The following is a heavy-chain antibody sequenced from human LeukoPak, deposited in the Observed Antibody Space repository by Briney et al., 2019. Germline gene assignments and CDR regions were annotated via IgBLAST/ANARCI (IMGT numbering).Heavy chain of an antibody. CDR3: TRDGPSGYIAVIRFDP. Sequence: GGSLRLSCTASGFTFGDYAMSWFRQAPWKGLEWVGFIRSKTYGGTTEYAASVKGRFTISRDDSKSIAYLQMNSLKTEDTAVYYCTRDGPSGYIAVIRFDPWGQGTLVTVSS. J-gene: IGHJ5*02. CDR1: GFTFGDYA. V-gene: IGHV3-49*03. D-gene: IGHD6-19*01. CDR2: IRSKTYGGTT.